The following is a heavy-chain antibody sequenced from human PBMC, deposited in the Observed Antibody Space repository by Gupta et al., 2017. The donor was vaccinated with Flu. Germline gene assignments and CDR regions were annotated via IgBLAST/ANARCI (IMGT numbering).Heavy chain of an antibody. D-gene: IGHD7-27*01. Sequence: TFSTYNMNWVRQAPGKGLEWISFIIDTSMKSYTDSVEGRFTISRDNAKNLLYLQMDSLRADDTAIYYCARDGDGHLDYWGLGTLVTVSS. CDR1: TFSTYN. J-gene: IGHJ4*02. V-gene: IGHV3-48*01. CDR3: ARDGDGHLDY. CDR2: IIDTSMK.